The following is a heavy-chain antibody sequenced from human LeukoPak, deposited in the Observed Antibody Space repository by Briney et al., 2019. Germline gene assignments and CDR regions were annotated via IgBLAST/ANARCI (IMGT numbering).Heavy chain of an antibody. V-gene: IGHV3-21*01. Sequence: GGSLRLSCAASGFTFSSYTMNWVRQAPGKGLEWVSSIRSGSYNIYYADSVKGRFTISRDNSKNSLYLQMNSLRVEDTAVYYCVRDIAKGSHSAIEDWGQGTL. CDR2: IRSGSYNI. D-gene: IGHD6-13*01. CDR1: GFTFSSYT. J-gene: IGHJ4*02. CDR3: VRDIAKGSHSAIED.